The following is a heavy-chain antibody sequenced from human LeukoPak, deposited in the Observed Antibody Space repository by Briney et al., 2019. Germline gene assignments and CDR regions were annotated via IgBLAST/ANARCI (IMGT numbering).Heavy chain of an antibody. V-gene: IGHV3-48*01. Sequence: GGSLRLSCAASGFTFSSYSMNWVRQAPGKGLEWVSYISSSSSTIYYADSVKGRFTISRDNAKNSLYLQMNSLRAEDTAVYYCARDFRAVAESYYYYYMDVWGKGTTVTVSS. J-gene: IGHJ6*03. CDR1: GFTFSSYS. D-gene: IGHD6-19*01. CDR2: ISSSSSTI. CDR3: ARDFRAVAESYYYYYMDV.